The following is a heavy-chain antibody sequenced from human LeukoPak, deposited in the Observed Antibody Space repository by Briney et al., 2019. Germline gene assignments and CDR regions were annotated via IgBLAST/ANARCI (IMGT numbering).Heavy chain of an antibody. CDR2: ISAYNGNT. D-gene: IGHD2-15*01. V-gene: IGHV1-18*04. CDR3: ARDPGLGYCSGGSCYWYDY. Sequence: GASVKVSCKASGYTFTGYYMHWVRQAPGQGLEWMGWISAYNGNTNYAQKLQGRVTMTTDTSTSTAYMELRSLRSDDTAVYYCARDPGLGYCSGGSCYWYDYWGQGTLVTVSS. CDR1: GYTFTGYY. J-gene: IGHJ4*02.